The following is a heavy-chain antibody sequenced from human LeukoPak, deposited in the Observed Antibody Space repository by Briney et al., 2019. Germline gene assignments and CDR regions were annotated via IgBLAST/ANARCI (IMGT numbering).Heavy chain of an antibody. D-gene: IGHD6-19*01. Sequence: SETLSLTCTASGGSISSYYWSWIRQPPGKGLEWIGYIYYSGSTNYNPSLKSRVTISVDTSKNQFSLKLSSVTAADTAVYYCARAQPYSSGVQDVWGQGTTVTVSS. J-gene: IGHJ6*02. V-gene: IGHV4-59*01. CDR3: ARAQPYSSGVQDV. CDR2: IYYSGST. CDR1: GGSISSYY.